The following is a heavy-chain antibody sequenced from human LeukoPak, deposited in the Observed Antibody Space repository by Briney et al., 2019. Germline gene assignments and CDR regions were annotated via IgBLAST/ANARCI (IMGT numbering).Heavy chain of an antibody. D-gene: IGHD3-10*01. V-gene: IGHV4-4*09. Sequence: PSETLSLTCTVSGGSISGYYWSWIRQPPGKGLEWIGYIHTSGNNNYNPSLNSRVTTSVAASKNQFALKLSSVPAADTPVYYCARQAYYSGSGSWTGFDYWGQGTLVTVSS. CDR2: IHTSGNN. CDR3: ARQAYYSGSGSWTGFDY. CDR1: GGSISGYY. J-gene: IGHJ4*02.